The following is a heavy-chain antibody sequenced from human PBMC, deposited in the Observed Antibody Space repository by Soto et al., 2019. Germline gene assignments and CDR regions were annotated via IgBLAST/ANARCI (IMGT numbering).Heavy chain of an antibody. J-gene: IGHJ5*02. CDR2: ISYDGSIK. D-gene: IGHD2-15*01. CDR3: AKGVGATFGWLDP. CDR1: GFTFSSYD. Sequence: GGSLRLSCAASGFTFSSYDMHWVRQAPGKGLEWVAVISYDGSIKYYADSVKGRFTISRDNSKNTLYLQMNSLRPEDTAVYYCAKGVGATFGWLDPWGQGTLVTVSS. V-gene: IGHV3-30*18.